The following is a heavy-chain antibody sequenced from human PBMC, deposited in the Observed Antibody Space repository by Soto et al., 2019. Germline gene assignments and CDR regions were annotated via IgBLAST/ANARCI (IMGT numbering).Heavy chain of an antibody. CDR2: ISAYNGNT. CDR3: ARVPMITFGGVIVSKGPFDY. Sequence: ASVKVSCKASGYTFTSYVISGVRQAPGQGLEWMGWISAYNGNTNYAQKLQGRVTMTTDTSTSKAYMELRSLRSDDTAVYYCARVPMITFGGVIVSKGPFDYWGQGTLVTVSS. CDR1: GYTFTSYV. V-gene: IGHV1-18*01. J-gene: IGHJ4*02. D-gene: IGHD3-16*02.